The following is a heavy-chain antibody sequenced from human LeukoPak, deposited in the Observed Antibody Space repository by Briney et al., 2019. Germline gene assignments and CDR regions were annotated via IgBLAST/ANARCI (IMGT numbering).Heavy chain of an antibody. J-gene: IGHJ4*02. D-gene: IGHD3-16*01. V-gene: IGHV3-33*01. CDR1: GFTFGSYG. Sequence: GRSLRLSCAASGFTFGSYGMHWVRQAPGKGLEWVAVIWYDGSNKYYADSVKGRFTIYRDNSKNTLYLKMNSLRAEDTAVYYCASLGGKNYFDYWGQGTLVTVSS. CDR2: IWYDGSNK. CDR3: ASLGGKNYFDY.